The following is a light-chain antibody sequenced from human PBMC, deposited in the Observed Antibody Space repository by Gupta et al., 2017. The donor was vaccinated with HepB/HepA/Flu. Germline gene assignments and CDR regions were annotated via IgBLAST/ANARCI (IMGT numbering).Light chain of an antibody. CDR3: QQYHNWPPLT. Sequence: EIVMTQSPVTLSVSPGERATLSCRASQTIKSNLAWYQQRPGQAPRLLIYAASTRDTGIPARFGGSGFGKDFTLTINGRQSEDFAAYYCQQYHNWPPLTFGGGTKVEIK. V-gene: IGKV3-15*01. CDR2: AAS. J-gene: IGKJ4*01. CDR1: QTIKSN.